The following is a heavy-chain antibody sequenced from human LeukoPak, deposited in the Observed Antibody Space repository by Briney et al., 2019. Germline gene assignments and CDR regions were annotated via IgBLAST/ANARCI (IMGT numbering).Heavy chain of an antibody. J-gene: IGHJ5*02. Sequence: GGSLRLSCAASGFTFSSYSMNWVRQASGKGLEWISSISTRSSYIYYADSVKGRFTISRDNAKNSLYLQMDSLRAEDTAVYYCVSAGIAAAGTIYWFDPWGQGTLVTVSS. CDR1: GFTFSSYS. CDR3: VSAGIAAAGTIYWFDP. CDR2: ISTRSSYI. V-gene: IGHV3-21*01. D-gene: IGHD6-13*01.